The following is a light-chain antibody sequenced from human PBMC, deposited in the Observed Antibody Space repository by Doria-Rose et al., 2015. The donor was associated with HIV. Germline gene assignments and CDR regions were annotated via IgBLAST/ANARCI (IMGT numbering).Light chain of an antibody. CDR2: DGS. J-gene: IGKJ1*01. CDR3: HQYGTSWT. Sequence: TQSPGTLSLSPEERATLSCRASQSFSSTYLAWYQQKPGQAPSLLIYDGSTMATGIPDRFSASGSGTDFTLTINRLEPEDFALYYCHQYGTSWTFGQGTKVEI. CDR1: QSFSSTY. V-gene: IGKV3-20*01.